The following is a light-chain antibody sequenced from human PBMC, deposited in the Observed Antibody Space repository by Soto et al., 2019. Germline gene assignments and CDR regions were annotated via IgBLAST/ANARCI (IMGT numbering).Light chain of an antibody. V-gene: IGKV1-39*01. CDR2: AAS. CDR3: QQSYRTPLT. Sequence: ENQMTHASCKMSDSVGDSITITCRASQSISSYLNWFQQKPGKAPKFLIYAASSLQSGVPSRFSGSGSGTDFTLTISSLQPEDFATYYCQQSYRTPLTFGPGTKVDIK. J-gene: IGKJ3*01. CDR1: QSISSY.